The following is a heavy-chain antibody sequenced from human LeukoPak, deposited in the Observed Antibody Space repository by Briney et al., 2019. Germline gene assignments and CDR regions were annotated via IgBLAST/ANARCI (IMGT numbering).Heavy chain of an antibody. CDR1: GFTFSSYA. CDR3: AKRDYHSGTYVIDY. CDR2: ISVSGDST. D-gene: IGHD3-10*01. J-gene: IGHJ4*02. V-gene: IGHV3-23*01. Sequence: GGSLRLSCAASGFTFSSYAFTWVRQAPGKGLEWLSAISVSGDSTYHADSVKGRSAISRDNSKNTLFLQMNSLRAEDTAVYYCAKRDYHSGTYVIDYWGQGTLVTVSS.